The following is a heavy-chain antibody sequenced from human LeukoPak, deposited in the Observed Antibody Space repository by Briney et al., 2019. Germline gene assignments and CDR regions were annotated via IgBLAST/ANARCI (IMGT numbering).Heavy chain of an antibody. V-gene: IGHV3-23*01. D-gene: IGHD4-17*01. CDR3: ARVRGPSYGDPPSTFDY. CDR2: ISGGGGST. CDR1: GFTFSNSA. Sequence: PGGSLRLSCAASGFTFSNSAMSWVRQAPGKGLEWVSTISGGGGSTYYADSVKGRFTISRDNSKNTLYLQMNSLRAEDTAVYYCARVRGPSYGDPPSTFDYWGQGTLVTVSS. J-gene: IGHJ4*02.